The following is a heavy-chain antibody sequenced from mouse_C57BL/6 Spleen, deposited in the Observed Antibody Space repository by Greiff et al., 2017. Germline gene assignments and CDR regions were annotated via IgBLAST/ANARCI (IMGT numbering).Heavy chain of an antibody. CDR2: INPSTGGT. CDR1: GYSFTGYY. Sequence: EVMLVESGPELVKPGASVKISCKASGYSFTGYYMNWVKQSPEKSLEWIGEINPSTGGTTYNQKFKAKATLTVDKSSSTAYMQLKSLTSEDSAVYYCARGSPYGGFAYWGQGTLVTVSA. J-gene: IGHJ3*01. V-gene: IGHV1-42*01. CDR3: ARGSPYGGFAY. D-gene: IGHD1-1*02.